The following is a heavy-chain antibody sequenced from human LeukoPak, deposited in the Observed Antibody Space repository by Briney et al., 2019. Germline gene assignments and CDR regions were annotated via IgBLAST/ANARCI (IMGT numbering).Heavy chain of an antibody. Sequence: ASVKVSCRASGYTFTSYDINWARQATGQGLEWMGWMNPNSGNAGYAQKFQGRVTMTRNTSISTAYMELSSLRSEDTAVYYCARGRGAADNWFDPWGQGTLVTVSS. CDR2: MNPNSGNA. CDR3: ARGRGAADNWFDP. J-gene: IGHJ5*02. V-gene: IGHV1-8*01. CDR1: GYTFTSYD. D-gene: IGHD6-13*01.